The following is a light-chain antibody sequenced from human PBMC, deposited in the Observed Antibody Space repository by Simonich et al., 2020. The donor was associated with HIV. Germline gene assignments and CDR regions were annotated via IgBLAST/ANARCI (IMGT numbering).Light chain of an antibody. J-gene: IGLJ2*01. Sequence: QSVLTQPPSASGTPGQRVTISCSGSSSNIGSNPVNWYQQLPGTAPKLLIYDDNKRPSGIPDRFSGSKSGTSATLGITGLQTGDEADYYCGTWDSSLSAGVFGGGTKLTVL. CDR3: GTWDSSLSAGV. CDR1: SSNIGSNP. CDR2: DDN. V-gene: IGLV1-51*01.